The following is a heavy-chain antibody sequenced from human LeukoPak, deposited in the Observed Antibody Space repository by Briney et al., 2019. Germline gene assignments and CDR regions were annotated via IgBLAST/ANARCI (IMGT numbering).Heavy chain of an antibody. D-gene: IGHD3-22*01. J-gene: IGHJ4*02. CDR3: ARASSSGYYFDY. CDR1: GGSISSGGYS. Sequence: SETLSLTCAVSGGSISSGGYSWSWIRQPPGKGLEWIGYIYHSGSTYYNPSLKSRVTISVDRSKNQFSLKLSSVTAADTAVYYCARASSSGYYFDYWGQGTLVTVSS. CDR2: IYHSGST. V-gene: IGHV4-30-2*01.